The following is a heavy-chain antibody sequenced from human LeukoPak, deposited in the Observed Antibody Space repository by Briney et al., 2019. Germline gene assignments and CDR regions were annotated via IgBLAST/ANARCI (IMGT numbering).Heavy chain of an antibody. J-gene: IGHJ4*02. CDR2: IYYSGST. CDR3: ARGAFNRYCSGGSCFNFDY. V-gene: IGHV4-30-4*01. Sequence: SQTLSLTCTVSGGSISSGDCYWSWIRQPPGKGLEWIGYIYYSGSTYYNPSLKSRVTISVDTSKNQFSLKLSSVTAADTAVYYCARGAFNRYCSGGSCFNFDYWGQGTLVTVSS. D-gene: IGHD2-15*01. CDR1: GGSISSGDCY.